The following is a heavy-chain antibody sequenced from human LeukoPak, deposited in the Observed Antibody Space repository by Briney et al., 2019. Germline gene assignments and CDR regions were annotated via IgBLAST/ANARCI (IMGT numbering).Heavy chain of an antibody. J-gene: IGHJ4*02. D-gene: IGHD3-3*01. CDR2: ISGSGGST. Sequence: PGGSLRLSCAASGFTFSSYAMSWVRQAPGKGLEWVSAISGSGGSTYYADSVKGRFTISRDNSKNTLYLQMNSLRAEDTAVYYCAKGRVESYDFWSGYPGNFDYWGQGTLVTVSS. CDR3: AKGRVESYDFWSGYPGNFDY. V-gene: IGHV3-23*01. CDR1: GFTFSSYA.